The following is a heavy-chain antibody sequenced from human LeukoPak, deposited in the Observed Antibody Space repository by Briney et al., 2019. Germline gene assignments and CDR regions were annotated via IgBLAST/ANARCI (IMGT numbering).Heavy chain of an antibody. Sequence: SETLSLTCAVYGGSFSGYYWSWIRQPPGKGLEWIGYIYYSGSTNYNPSLKSRVTISVDTSKNLFSLKLRSVTAADTAVYYCARTTEAHSWRTRYYDYYMDVWGKGTTVTVSS. V-gene: IGHV4-59*01. D-gene: IGHD6-13*01. J-gene: IGHJ6*03. CDR3: ARTTEAHSWRTRYYDYYMDV. CDR1: GGSFSGYY. CDR2: IYYSGST.